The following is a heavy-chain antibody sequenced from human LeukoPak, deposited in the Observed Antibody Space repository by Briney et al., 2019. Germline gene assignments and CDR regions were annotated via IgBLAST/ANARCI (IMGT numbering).Heavy chain of an antibody. CDR2: TYYRSKWYN. CDR1: GDSVSSNSAA. D-gene: IGHD2-2*01. CDR3: ARGDIVVVPAATLLTDAFDI. J-gene: IGHJ3*02. V-gene: IGHV6-1*01. Sequence: SQTLSLTCAISGDSVSSNSAAWNWIRQSPSRGLEWLGRTYYRSKWYNDYAVSVKSRITINPDTSKNQFSLQLNSVTPEDTAVYYCARGDIVVVPAATLLTDAFDIWGQGTMVTVSS.